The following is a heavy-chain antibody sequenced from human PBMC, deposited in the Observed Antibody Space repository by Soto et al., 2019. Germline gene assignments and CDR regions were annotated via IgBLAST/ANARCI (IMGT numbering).Heavy chain of an antibody. V-gene: IGHV1-69*01. Sequence: QVQLVQSGAEVKKPGSSVKVSCTASGGTFSSYAISWVRQAPGQGLEWMGGIIPIFGTAYYAQKVQGRVTITADESTSTADMELSSLRSEDTAVYYCARYYGSGSYAYYYGMDVWGQGTTVTVSS. CDR1: GGTFSSYA. CDR2: IIPIFGTA. CDR3: ARYYGSGSYAYYYGMDV. J-gene: IGHJ6*02. D-gene: IGHD3-10*01.